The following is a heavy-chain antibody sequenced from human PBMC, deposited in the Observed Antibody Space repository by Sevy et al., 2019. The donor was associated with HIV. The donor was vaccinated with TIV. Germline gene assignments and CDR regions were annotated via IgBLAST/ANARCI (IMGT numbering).Heavy chain of an antibody. CDR1: GFTFNSYA. CDR3: ARDQHDYAGNLRTGRFDP. V-gene: IGHV3-30-3*01. CDR2: ISYDGSNK. D-gene: IGHD4-17*01. Sequence: GGSLRLSCAASGFTFNSYAMHWVRQAPGKGLEWVAVISYDGSNKYYADSVKGRFTISRDNSKNTLYLQVKSLRTEDTAVYYCARDQHDYAGNLRTGRFDPWGQGTLVTVSS. J-gene: IGHJ5*02.